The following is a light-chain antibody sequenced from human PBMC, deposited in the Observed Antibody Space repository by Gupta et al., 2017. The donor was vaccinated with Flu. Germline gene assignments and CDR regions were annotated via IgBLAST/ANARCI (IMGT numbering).Light chain of an antibody. CDR3: QQYNNWPPWT. Sequence: ATLSVSPGERATLSCRASQSIKSNLAWYQQKPGQAPRLLISDASTRATGVPARFSGSGSGTEFTLTISSRQSEDFAIYYCQQYNNWPPWTFGQGTKVEVK. J-gene: IGKJ1*01. CDR1: QSIKSN. V-gene: IGKV3-15*01. CDR2: DAS.